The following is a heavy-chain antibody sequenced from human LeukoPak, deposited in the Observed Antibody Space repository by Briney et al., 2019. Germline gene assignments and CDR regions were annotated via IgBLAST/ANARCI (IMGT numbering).Heavy chain of an antibody. D-gene: IGHD6-6*01. J-gene: IGHJ3*02. CDR1: GGSISSYY. Sequence: PSETLSLTCNVSGGSISSYYWSWIRQPPGKGLEWIGYIYYSGNTNYNPSLKSRVTISLDTSKNHFSLKLSSVTAADTAVYYCARHILVGARNAFDIWGQGTKVTVSS. CDR3: ARHILVGARNAFDI. V-gene: IGHV4-59*08. CDR2: IYYSGNT.